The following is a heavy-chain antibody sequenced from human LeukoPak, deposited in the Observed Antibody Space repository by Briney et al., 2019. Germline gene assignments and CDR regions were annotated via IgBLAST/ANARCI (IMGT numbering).Heavy chain of an antibody. J-gene: IGHJ4*02. Sequence: ASVKVSCKTSDYSFTNYGITWVRQAPGQRLEWMGWLSAYSGDTDFAQKLQGRLTMTTDTSTTTAYMELNSLRSDDTAVYYCTRGAGVVARRGFYYWGQGTLVTVSS. D-gene: IGHD6-6*01. CDR1: DYSFTNYG. CDR3: TRGAGVVARRGFYY. V-gene: IGHV1-18*01. CDR2: LSAYSGDT.